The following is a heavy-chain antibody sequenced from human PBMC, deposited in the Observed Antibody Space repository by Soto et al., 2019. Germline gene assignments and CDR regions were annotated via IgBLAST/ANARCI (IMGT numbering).Heavy chain of an antibody. CDR2: INPATGDA. CDR3: ARGGGVGVAGSAAFDM. D-gene: IGHD3-3*01. Sequence: QLHLVQSGAVVKKPGASVTVSCSASGYPVTAYYMHWVRQAPGRGLEWMGGINPATGDAKYTQTFPGRVTMTRETSTSKVFMELSGLTSEDTAVFYCARGGGVGVAGSAAFDMWGQGTLVTVSS. J-gene: IGHJ3*02. CDR1: GYPVTAYY. V-gene: IGHV1-2*02.